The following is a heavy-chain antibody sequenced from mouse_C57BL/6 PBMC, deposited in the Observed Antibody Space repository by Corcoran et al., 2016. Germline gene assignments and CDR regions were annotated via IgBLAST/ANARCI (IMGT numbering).Heavy chain of an antibody. V-gene: IGHV1-76*01. J-gene: IGHJ2*01. CDR3: ARRGSTIYYDY. CDR2: IYPGSGNT. D-gene: IGHD1-1*01. CDR1: GYTFTDYY. Sequence: QVQLKQSGAELVRPGASVKLSCKASGYTFTDYYINWVKQRPGQGLEWIARIYPGSGNTYYNEKFKGKATMTAEKSSSTAYMQLSRLTPEDSAVYFGARRGSTIYYDYWGQGTTLTVSS.